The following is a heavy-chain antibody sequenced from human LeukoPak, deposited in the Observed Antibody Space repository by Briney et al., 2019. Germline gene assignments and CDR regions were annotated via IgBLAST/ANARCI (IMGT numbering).Heavy chain of an antibody. Sequence: SETLSLTCTVSGGSISSYYWSWIRQPPGKGLEWIGYIYYSGSTNYNPSLKSRATISVDTSKNQFSLKLSSVTAADTAVYYCARSRSWYNPNWFDPWGQGTLVTVSS. V-gene: IGHV4-59*01. D-gene: IGHD6-13*01. CDR2: IYYSGST. J-gene: IGHJ5*02. CDR3: ARSRSWYNPNWFDP. CDR1: GGSISSYY.